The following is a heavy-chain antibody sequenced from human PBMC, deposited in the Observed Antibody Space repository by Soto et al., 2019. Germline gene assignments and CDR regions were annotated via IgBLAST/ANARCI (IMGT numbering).Heavy chain of an antibody. V-gene: IGHV1-24*01. J-gene: IGHJ6*02. Sequence: ASVKVSCKVSGHTLTELSMHLVRQAPGKGPEWMGGFDPVYGETIYAQKFQVRVTMTEDTSTDTAYMELNSLRSEDTAVYYCATLGYCSGDSVTRSCYSGLEVWGQGNTVTVSS. CDR3: ATLGYCSGDSVTRSCYSGLEV. D-gene: IGHD2-15*01. CDR1: GHTLTELS. CDR2: FDPVYGET.